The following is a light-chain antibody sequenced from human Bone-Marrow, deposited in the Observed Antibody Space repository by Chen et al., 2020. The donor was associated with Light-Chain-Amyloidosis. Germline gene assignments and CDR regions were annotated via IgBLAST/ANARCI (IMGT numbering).Light chain of an antibody. J-gene: IGLJ1*01. V-gene: IGLV2-14*03. CDR2: DVS. CDR1: SSDVGGYNF. CDR3: SSKTSSATLYV. Sequence: QSALTQPASVSGFPGQSITISCTGTSSDVGGYNFVSWYQQHPGKAPKLMIYDVSNRPSGVSNRFSGSQSGNTASLTISGLQAEDEADYYCSSKTSSATLYVFGTGTKVTVL.